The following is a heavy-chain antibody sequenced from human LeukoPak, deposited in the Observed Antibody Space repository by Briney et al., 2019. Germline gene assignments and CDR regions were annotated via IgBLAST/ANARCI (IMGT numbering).Heavy chain of an antibody. D-gene: IGHD3-16*01. CDR3: ARAGWGKGAFDI. Sequence: SETLSLTCAVSGGSFSGYYWSWLRQPPGKGLEWIGEINHSGSTNYNPSLKSRVTLSVDTSKNQFSLKLSSVTAADTTVYYCARAGWGKGAFDIWGQGTMVTVSS. CDR1: GGSFSGYY. CDR2: INHSGST. J-gene: IGHJ3*02. V-gene: IGHV4-34*01.